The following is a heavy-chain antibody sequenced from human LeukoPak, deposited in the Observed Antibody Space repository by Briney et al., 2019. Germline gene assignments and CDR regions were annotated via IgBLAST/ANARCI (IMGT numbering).Heavy chain of an antibody. Sequence: GGSLRLSCAASGFTFSDYSMKWVRQAPGEGLEWVSSISSSANYIYYADSLRGRFTISRDNAKNSLYLQMNSLRVEDTAVYYCARDRGYSYGYDLDYWGQGTLITVSS. CDR3: ARDRGYSYGYDLDY. CDR1: GFTFSDYS. J-gene: IGHJ4*02. V-gene: IGHV3-21*01. D-gene: IGHD5-18*01. CDR2: ISSSANYI.